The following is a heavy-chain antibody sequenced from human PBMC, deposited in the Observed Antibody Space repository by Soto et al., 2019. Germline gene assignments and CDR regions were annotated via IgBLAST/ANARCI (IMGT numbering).Heavy chain of an antibody. CDR1: GFTFDDYA. Sequence: GGSLRLSCAASGFTFDDYAMHWVRQAPGKGLEWVSGVSWNSGSIGYADSVKGRFTISRDNAKNSLYLQMNSLRAEDTALYYCAKDGMVRGLFNWFDPWGQGTLVTVSS. CDR3: AKDGMVRGLFNWFDP. J-gene: IGHJ5*02. D-gene: IGHD3-10*01. V-gene: IGHV3-9*01. CDR2: VSWNSGSI.